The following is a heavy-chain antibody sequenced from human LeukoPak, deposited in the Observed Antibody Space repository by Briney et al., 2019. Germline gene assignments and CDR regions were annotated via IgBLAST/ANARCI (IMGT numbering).Heavy chain of an antibody. V-gene: IGHV3-33*01. CDR3: ARDVTLREEEANWFDP. CDR2: ISHDETYK. CDR1: GFTFRNYG. Sequence: GGSLRLSCAASGFTFRNYGMHWVRQAPGKGLERVAVISHDETYKNSADSVMGRFTISRDNSKNTVYLQMNSLKAEDTAAYYCARDVTLREEEANWFDPWGQGTLVTVSS. D-gene: IGHD1-26*01. J-gene: IGHJ5*02.